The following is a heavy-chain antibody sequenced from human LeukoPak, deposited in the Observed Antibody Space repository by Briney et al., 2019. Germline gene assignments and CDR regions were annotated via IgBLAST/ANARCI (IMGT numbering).Heavy chain of an antibody. CDR2: ITWNSGSI. J-gene: IGHJ4*02. Sequence: GGSLRLSCAASGFTFDDYAMHWVRQAPGKGLEWVSGITWNSGSIGYADSVKGRFTMSRDNSRNTLYLQMGSLRPEDTAVYYCARDGKATNDYWGQGTLVAVSS. CDR1: GFTFDDYA. D-gene: IGHD5-24*01. CDR3: ARDGKATNDY. V-gene: IGHV3-9*01.